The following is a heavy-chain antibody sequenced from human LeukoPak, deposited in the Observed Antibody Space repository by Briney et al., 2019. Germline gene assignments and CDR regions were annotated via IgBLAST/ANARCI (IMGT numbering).Heavy chain of an antibody. D-gene: IGHD6-19*01. Sequence: GGTLRLSCAASGFTFSSYGMSWVRQAPGKGLEWVSAISGSGGSTYYADSVKGRFTIPRDNSKNTLYLQMNSLRAEDTAVYYCAKEEAVAGKIDYWGQGTLVTVSS. J-gene: IGHJ4*02. CDR2: ISGSGGST. V-gene: IGHV3-23*01. CDR3: AKEEAVAGKIDY. CDR1: GFTFSSYG.